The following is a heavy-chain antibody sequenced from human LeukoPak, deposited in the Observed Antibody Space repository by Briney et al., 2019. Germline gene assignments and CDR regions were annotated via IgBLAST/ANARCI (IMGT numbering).Heavy chain of an antibody. J-gene: IGHJ4*02. CDR2: ISSNGGST. V-gene: IGHV3-64*04. CDR3: ASSGSYRFDY. CDR1: GFTFSSYA. Sequence: GGSLRLSCSASGFTFSSYAMHWVRQAPGKGLEYVSAISSNGGSTYYADSVKGRFTISRDNSKNSLYLQMNSLRDEDTAVYYCASSGSYRFDYWGQGTLVTVSS. D-gene: IGHD1-26*01.